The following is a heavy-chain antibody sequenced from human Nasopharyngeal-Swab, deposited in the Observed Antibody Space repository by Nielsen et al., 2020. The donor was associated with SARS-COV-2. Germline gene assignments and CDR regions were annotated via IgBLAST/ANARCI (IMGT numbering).Heavy chain of an antibody. D-gene: IGHD4-17*01. CDR3: ARVGPDMMVTTLWAYDL. Sequence: SVKVSCKASGGIFSNYVITWVRQAPGQGLEWMGGVIPMLDKANHAQKFQGRVSFTADESTSTAYMELSSLKSEDTAVYYCARVGPDMMVTTLWAYDLWGQGTMVTVSS. V-gene: IGHV1-69*10. CDR2: VIPMLDKA. CDR1: GGIFSNYV. J-gene: IGHJ3*01.